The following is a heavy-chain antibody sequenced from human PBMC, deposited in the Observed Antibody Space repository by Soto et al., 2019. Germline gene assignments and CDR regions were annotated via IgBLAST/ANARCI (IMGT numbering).Heavy chain of an antibody. V-gene: IGHV3-21*01. Sequence: GSLRLSCVASGFTFSSYSMNWVRQAPGKGLEWVSSISSSSSYIYYADSVKGRFTISRDNAKDSLYLQMNSLRAEDTAVYYCARDRRKWELLSDWGQGTLVTVSS. CDR2: ISSSSSYI. J-gene: IGHJ4*02. CDR3: ARDRRKWELLSD. CDR1: GFTFSSYS. D-gene: IGHD1-26*01.